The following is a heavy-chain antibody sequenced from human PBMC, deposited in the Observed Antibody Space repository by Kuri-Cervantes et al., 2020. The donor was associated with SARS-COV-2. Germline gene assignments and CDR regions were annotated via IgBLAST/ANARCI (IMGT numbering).Heavy chain of an antibody. CDR2: TYYRSKWYN. D-gene: IGHD2-15*01. CDR1: GDSVSNNIGA. J-gene: IGHJ5*02. V-gene: IGHV6-1*01. Sequence: LRLSCAISGDSVSNNIGAWNWIRQSPERGLEWLGRTYYRSKWYNDYATSVQSRICISPDTSKNQFSLHLKSVTPEDTAVYYCAREVYCNGGSCYGDNWFDPWGQGTLVTVSS. CDR3: AREVYCNGGSCYGDNWFDP.